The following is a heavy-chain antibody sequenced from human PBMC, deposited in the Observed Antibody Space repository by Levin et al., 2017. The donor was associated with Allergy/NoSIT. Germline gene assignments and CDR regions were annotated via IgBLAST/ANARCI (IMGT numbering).Heavy chain of an antibody. CDR1: GFTFSSYR. Sequence: SCAASGFTFSSYRMNWVRQAPGKGLEWVSYISSSSSTIYYADSVKGRFTISRDNAKNSLYLQMNSLRAEDTAVYYCARETDIVPHYYYGMDVWGQGTTVTVSS. CDR2: ISSSSSTI. CDR3: ARETDIVPHYYYGMDV. D-gene: IGHD2-8*01. V-gene: IGHV3-48*01. J-gene: IGHJ6*02.